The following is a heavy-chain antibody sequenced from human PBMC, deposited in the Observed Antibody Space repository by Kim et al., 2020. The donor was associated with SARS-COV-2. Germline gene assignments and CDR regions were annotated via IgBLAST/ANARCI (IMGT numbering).Heavy chain of an antibody. CDR1: GFTFSDHY. CDR2: TRNKANSYTT. CDR3: ARENGRRPPEDYFDY. J-gene: IGHJ4*01. V-gene: IGHV3-72*01. Sequence: GGSLRLSCAASGFTFSDHYMDWVRQAPGKGLEWVGRTRNKANSYTTEYAASVKGRFTISRDESKNSLYLQMNSLKTEDTAVYYCARENGRRPPEDYFDY. D-gene: IGHD1-1*01.